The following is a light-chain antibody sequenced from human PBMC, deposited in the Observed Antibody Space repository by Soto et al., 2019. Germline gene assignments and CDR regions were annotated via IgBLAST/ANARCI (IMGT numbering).Light chain of an antibody. Sequence: EVVMTQSPATLSVSPGERATLSCRASQSVSNNFAGYQQKPGQAPRLLVYGSSSRATDIPARFSGSGSGTDFTLTISSLQSEDFAVYYCLQYNNWPPITFGQGTRLEIK. V-gene: IGKV3-15*01. J-gene: IGKJ5*01. CDR1: QSVSNN. CDR3: LQYNNWPPIT. CDR2: GSS.